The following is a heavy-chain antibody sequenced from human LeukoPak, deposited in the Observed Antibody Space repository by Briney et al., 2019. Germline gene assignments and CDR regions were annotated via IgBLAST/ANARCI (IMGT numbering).Heavy chain of an antibody. CDR2: ISSSSSYI. J-gene: IGHJ2*01. CDR1: GFTFSSCS. Sequence: PGGSLRLSCAASGFTFSSCSMNWVRQAPGKGLEWVSSISSSSSYIYYADSVKGRFTISRDNAKNSLYLQMNSLRAEDTAVYYCARVEVVTGLEEYFDLWGRGTMVTVSS. V-gene: IGHV3-21*01. D-gene: IGHD2-15*01. CDR3: ARVEVVTGLEEYFDL.